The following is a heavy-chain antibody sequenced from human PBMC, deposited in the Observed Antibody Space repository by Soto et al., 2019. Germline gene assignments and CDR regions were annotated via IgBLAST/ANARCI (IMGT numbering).Heavy chain of an antibody. D-gene: IGHD3-10*01. Sequence: PSETLSLTCTVSGGSINDYYWSWIRQPPGKGLEWIGYILYTGTTSYNPSLKSRVTISVDTSRNQFSLRLTSVTAADTAVYYCERGTGVWSGHFLPHGWFDTWGQGTLVTVSS. CDR2: ILYTGTT. CDR3: ERGTGVWSGHFLPHGWFDT. CDR1: GGSINDYY. J-gene: IGHJ5*02. V-gene: IGHV4-59*01.